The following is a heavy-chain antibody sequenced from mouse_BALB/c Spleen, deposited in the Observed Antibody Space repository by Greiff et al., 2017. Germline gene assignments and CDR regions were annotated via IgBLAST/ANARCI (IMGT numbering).Heavy chain of an antibody. Sequence: EVQGVESGGGLVKLGGSLKLSCAASGFTFSSYYMSWVRQTPEKRLELVAAINSNGGSTYYPDTVKGRFTISRDNAKNTLYLQMSSLKSEDTALYYCARRDYEGSWFAYWGQGTLVTVSA. V-gene: IGHV5-6-2*01. CDR2: INSNGGST. CDR1: GFTFSSYY. CDR3: ARRDYEGSWFAY. D-gene: IGHD2-4*01. J-gene: IGHJ3*01.